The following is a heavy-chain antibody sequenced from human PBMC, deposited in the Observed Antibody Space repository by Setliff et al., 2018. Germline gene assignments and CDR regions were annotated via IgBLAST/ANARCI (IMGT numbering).Heavy chain of an antibody. CDR1: GFTFRSYW. CDR3: ARGEGGSYLGAYYYYYMDV. V-gene: IGHV4-4*02. Sequence: SCAASGFTFRSYWMSWVRQAPGKGLEWVGNIGHTGSINYNPSLKSRLTISRDTSKNQVSLKLNSVTATDTAVYYCARGEGGSYLGAYYYYYMDVWGKGTTVTVSS. CDR2: IGHTGSI. J-gene: IGHJ6*03. D-gene: IGHD1-26*01.